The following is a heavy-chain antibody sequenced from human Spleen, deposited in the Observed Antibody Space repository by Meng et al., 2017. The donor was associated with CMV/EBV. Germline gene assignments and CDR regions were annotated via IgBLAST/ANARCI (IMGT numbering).Heavy chain of an antibody. V-gene: IGHV1-46*01. CDR2: INPSGGAT. J-gene: IGHJ4*02. D-gene: IGHD2-2*01. Sequence: KASGYSFTNYYLDWVRQAPGQGLQWMGIINPSGGATAQKFQGRVTMTRDTSTTTVYLELSRLTSEDTAVYFCARVSFASSTTYYFDHWSQGTLVTVSS. CDR1: GYSFTNYY. CDR3: ARVSFASSTTYYFDH.